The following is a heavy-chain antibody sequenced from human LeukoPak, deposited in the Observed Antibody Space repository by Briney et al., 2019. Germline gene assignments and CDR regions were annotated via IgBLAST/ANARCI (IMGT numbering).Heavy chain of an antibody. D-gene: IGHD3-22*01. Sequence: PSQTLSLTCTVSGGSISSGGYYWSWIRQHPGKGLEWIGYIYYSGSTNYNPSLKSRVTISVDKSKNQFSLKLSSVTAADTAVYYCAREFDSSGYYSLYYYYGMDVWGQGTTVTVSS. V-gene: IGHV4-31*03. CDR3: AREFDSSGYYSLYYYYGMDV. J-gene: IGHJ6*02. CDR2: IYYSGST. CDR1: GGSISSGGYY.